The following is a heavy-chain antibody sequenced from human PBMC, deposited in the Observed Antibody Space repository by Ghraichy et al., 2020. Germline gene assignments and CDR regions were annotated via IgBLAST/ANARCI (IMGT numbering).Heavy chain of an antibody. CDR1: GGSFSCYY. Sequence: SQTLSLTCAVYGGSFSCYYWSWIRQPPGKVLEWIGEINHSGSTNYNPSLKSRVTISVDTSKKQFSLKLSSVTAADTAVYYCARVPPFTYYDFWSGYSRGNYFDYWGQGTLVTVSS. D-gene: IGHD3-3*01. CDR3: ARVPPFTYYDFWSGYSRGNYFDY. J-gene: IGHJ4*02. CDR2: INHSGST. V-gene: IGHV4-34*01.